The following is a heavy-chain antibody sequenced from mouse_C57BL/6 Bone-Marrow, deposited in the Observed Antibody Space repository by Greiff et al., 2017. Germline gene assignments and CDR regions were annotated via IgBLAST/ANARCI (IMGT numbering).Heavy chain of an antibody. V-gene: IGHV1-64*01. D-gene: IGHD1-1*01. J-gene: IGHJ2*01. Sequence: QVQLQQSGAELVKPGASVKLSCKASGYTFTSYWMHWVKQRPGQGLEWIGMIHPNSGSTNYNEKFKSKATLTVDKSSSTAYMQLSSLTSEDSAVYYCAPLHYYGSYFDYWGQGTTLTVSS. CDR1: GYTFTSYW. CDR3: APLHYYGSYFDY. CDR2: IHPNSGST.